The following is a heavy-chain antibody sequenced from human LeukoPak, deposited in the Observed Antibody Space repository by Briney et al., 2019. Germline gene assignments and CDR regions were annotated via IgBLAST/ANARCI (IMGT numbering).Heavy chain of an antibody. Sequence: SETLSLTCTVSGGSISSYYWSWIRQPPGKGLEWIGYIYYSGSTNYNPSLKSRVTISVDTSKNQFSLKLSSVTAADTAVYYCARSVGYSYGCGGWYFDYWGQGTLVTVSS. J-gene: IGHJ4*02. D-gene: IGHD5-18*01. CDR2: IYYSGST. CDR1: GGSISSYY. V-gene: IGHV4-59*01. CDR3: ARSVGYSYGCGGWYFDY.